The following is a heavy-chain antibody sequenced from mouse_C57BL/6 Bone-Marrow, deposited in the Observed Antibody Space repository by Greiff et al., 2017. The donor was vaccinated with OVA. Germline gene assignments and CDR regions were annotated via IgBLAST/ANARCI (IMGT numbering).Heavy chain of an antibody. D-gene: IGHD1-1*02. J-gene: IGHJ1*03. CDR1: GYTFTSYG. V-gene: IGHV1-58*01. CDR2: ICIGNGST. CDR3: ARGGSHWYFDV. Sequence: VQLQQSGAELVRPGSSVKMSCKTSGYTFTSYGINWVKQRPGQGLEWIGYICIGNGSTEYNEKFKGQATLTSDTSSSAAYMQLSSLTSEDSAIYCCARGGSHWYFDVWGTGTTVTVSS.